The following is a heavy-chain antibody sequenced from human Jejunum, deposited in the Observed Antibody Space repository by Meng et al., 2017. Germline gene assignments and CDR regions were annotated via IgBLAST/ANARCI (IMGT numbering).Heavy chain of an antibody. J-gene: IGHJ3*02. CDR1: GFNFAKAW. V-gene: IGHV3-15*01. D-gene: IGHD3-9*01. Sequence: GGSLRPSCEASGFNFAKAWMSWVRQAPGKGLEWVGRVKSEADGGTSEYAGHVKGRFAISRDDSKNTLDLQMSSLQIDDTAIYFCAAEIRFLTLTVAVPDDAFDIWGQGTMVTVSS. CDR2: VKSEADGGTS. CDR3: AAEIRFLTLTVAVPDDAFDI.